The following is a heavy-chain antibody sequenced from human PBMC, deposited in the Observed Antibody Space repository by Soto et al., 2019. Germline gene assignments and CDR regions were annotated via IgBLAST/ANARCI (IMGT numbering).Heavy chain of an antibody. Sequence: GGSLRLSCAASRFIFSSYGMNWVRQAPGKGLEWLSYISRSSSPTYYADSVLGRFTISRDNAKNSLYLQMNSLRAEDTAVYYFARGGLVPAASYMDVWGKGTTVTVSS. CDR2: ISRSSSPT. D-gene: IGHD2-2*01. CDR3: ARGGLVPAASYMDV. CDR1: RFIFSSYG. J-gene: IGHJ6*03. V-gene: IGHV3-48*01.